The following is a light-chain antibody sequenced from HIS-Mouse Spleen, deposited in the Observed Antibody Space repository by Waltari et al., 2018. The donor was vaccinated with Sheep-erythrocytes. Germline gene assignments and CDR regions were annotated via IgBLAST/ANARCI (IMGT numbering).Light chain of an antibody. J-gene: IGLJ3*02. Sequence: QSALTQPPSASGSPGQSVTIPCTGTSSDVGGYNYVPWYQQHPGKAPKLMIYEVSKRPSGVPDLLSGSKSGNTASLTVSVLQAEDEADYYCSSYAGSNNWVFGGGTKLTVL. V-gene: IGLV2-8*01. CDR3: SSYAGSNNWV. CDR1: SSDVGGYNY. CDR2: EVS.